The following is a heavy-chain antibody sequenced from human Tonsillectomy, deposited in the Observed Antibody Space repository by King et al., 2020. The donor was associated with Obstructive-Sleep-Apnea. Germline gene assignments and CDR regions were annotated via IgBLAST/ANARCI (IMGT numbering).Heavy chain of an antibody. J-gene: IGHJ6*02. CDR2: ISSSGVYI. CDR3: ARHMSGEDSYGLDV. V-gene: IGHV3-21*01. D-gene: IGHD3-10*02. CDR1: GFTFSSYN. Sequence: VQLVESGGGLVKPGGSLRLSCAASGFTFSSYNMNWVRQAPGKGLEWVSSISSSGVYIYYADSVKGRFTVSRDNAKNSLYLQMNSLRAEDTAVYNCARHMSGEDSYGLDVWGRGTTVTVSS.